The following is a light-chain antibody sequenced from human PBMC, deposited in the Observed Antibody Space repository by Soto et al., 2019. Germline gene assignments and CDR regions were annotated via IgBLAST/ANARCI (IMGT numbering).Light chain of an antibody. CDR3: QQYNNFWT. CDR1: QSLSSR. V-gene: IGKV1-5*01. Sequence: DIHMTQSPSTLSASVGDRVTITCRASQSLSSRLAWYQQKPGKAPELLIYDASSLKSGVPSRFSGSESGTEFTLTISTLQVDDLATYYCQQYNNFWTFGQGTKVEIK. CDR2: DAS. J-gene: IGKJ1*01.